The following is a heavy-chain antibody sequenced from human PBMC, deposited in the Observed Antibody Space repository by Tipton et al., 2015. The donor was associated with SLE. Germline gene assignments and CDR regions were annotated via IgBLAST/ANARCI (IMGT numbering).Heavy chain of an antibody. CDR1: GFTFANYG. CDR3: TRGGASMTTVTTGGWFDP. D-gene: IGHD4-11*01. V-gene: IGHV3-74*01. Sequence: SLRLSCAASGFTFANYGMTWVRQAPGKGLVWLSRINSDGSSTSYADSVKGRFTISRDNAENTLYLQMNSLRAEDTAVYYCTRGGASMTTVTTGGWFDPWGQGTLVTVSS. J-gene: IGHJ5*02. CDR2: INSDGSST.